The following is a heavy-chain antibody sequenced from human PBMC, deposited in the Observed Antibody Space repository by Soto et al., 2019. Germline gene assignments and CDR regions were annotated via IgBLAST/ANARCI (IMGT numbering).Heavy chain of an antibody. J-gene: IGHJ4*02. CDR1: GASISGGDYY. CDR3: ARATYDSSTYYLDY. V-gene: IGHV4-30-4*01. Sequence: QVQLQESGPGLVKPSQTLSLTCTVSGASISGGDYYWTWIRQPPGKGLEWIGSIYYTGNTYSNPSLESRLSISVDPSNNQLAPRLTSVTAPDTAIYYCARATYDSSTYYLDYWGQGTLVTVSS. CDR2: IYYTGNT. D-gene: IGHD3-22*01.